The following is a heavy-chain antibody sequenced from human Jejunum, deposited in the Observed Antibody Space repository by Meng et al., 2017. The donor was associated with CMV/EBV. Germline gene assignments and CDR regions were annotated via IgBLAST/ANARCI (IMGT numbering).Heavy chain of an antibody. CDR1: SNNIYS. CDR3: AKGSLGYCTSSSCLADS. Sequence: SNNIYSRCVIRQPPGKGLEWIGYISNSASTNYNPFLKSRVTLPVDTSRKQFSLKLTSVTAADTAVYYCAKGSLGYCTSSSCLADSWGQGTRVTVSS. CDR2: ISNSAST. D-gene: IGHD2-2*01. J-gene: IGHJ4*02. V-gene: IGHV4-59*01.